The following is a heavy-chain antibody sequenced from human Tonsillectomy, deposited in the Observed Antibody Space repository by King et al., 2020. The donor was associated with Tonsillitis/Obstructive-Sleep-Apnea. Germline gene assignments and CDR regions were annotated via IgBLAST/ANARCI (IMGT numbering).Heavy chain of an antibody. D-gene: IGHD3-10*01. Sequence: VQLVESGGGLVQPGGSLRLSCEASGFTFDDCAMHWVRQPPGKGLEWVSGINWNSGSIGYADSVKGRFTISRDNAKNSLYLQMNSLRTEDTALYYCVKDMSYNSNSNYYMDVWGKGTTVTVS. V-gene: IGHV3-9*01. CDR1: GFTFDDCA. CDR2: INWNSGSI. CDR3: VKDMSYNSNSNYYMDV. J-gene: IGHJ6*03.